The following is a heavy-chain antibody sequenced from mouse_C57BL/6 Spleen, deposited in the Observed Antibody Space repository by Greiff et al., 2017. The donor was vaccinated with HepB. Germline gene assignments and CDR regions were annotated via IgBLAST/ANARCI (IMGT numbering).Heavy chain of an antibody. CDR2: IYPRHGST. D-gene: IGHD3-1*01. Sequence: QVQLKESGPELVKPGASVKLSCKASGYTFTSYDLNWVTQRPGQGLEGIGWIYPRHGSTEYNEKFKGKATLTVDTSSSTAYMMLHRLTSEDSAGYFCARSKGLDIWGQGTLVTVSA. CDR1: GYTFTSYD. CDR3: ARSKGLDI. V-gene: IGHV1-85*01. J-gene: IGHJ3*01.